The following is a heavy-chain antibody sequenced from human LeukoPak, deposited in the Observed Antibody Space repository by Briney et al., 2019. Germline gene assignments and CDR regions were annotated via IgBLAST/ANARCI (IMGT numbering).Heavy chain of an antibody. D-gene: IGHD3-22*01. V-gene: IGHV4-34*01. J-gene: IGHJ3*02. CDR2: INHSGST. Sequence: SETLPLTCAVYGGSFSGYYWSWIRQPPGKGLEWIGEINHSGSTNYNPSLKSRVTISVDTSKNQFSLKLSSVTAADTAVYYCARGADYDSSGYTDSDIWGQGTMVNVSS. CDR3: ARGADYDSSGYTDSDI. CDR1: GGSFSGYY.